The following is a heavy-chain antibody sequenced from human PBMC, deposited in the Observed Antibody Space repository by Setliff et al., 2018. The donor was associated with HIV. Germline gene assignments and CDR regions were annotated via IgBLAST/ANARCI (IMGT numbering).Heavy chain of an antibody. Sequence: SVKVSCKASGGRFSSYAMSWVRQAPGQGLEWMGGIIPMFGSANYAQKFQGRVTITADGSTRTVYMVLSSLRSEDTAVCYCARGTDGDYYYYMDVWGKGTTVTVSS. D-gene: IGHD3-10*01. CDR1: GGRFSSYA. CDR3: ARGTDGDYYYYMDV. J-gene: IGHJ6*03. V-gene: IGHV1-69*13. CDR2: IIPMFGSA.